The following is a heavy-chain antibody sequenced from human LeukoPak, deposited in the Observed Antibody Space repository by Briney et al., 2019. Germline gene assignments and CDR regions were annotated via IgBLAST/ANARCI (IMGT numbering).Heavy chain of an antibody. V-gene: IGHV3-72*01. CDR2: IRNKANGYTT. CDR1: GFTFSSYS. D-gene: IGHD5-18*01. CDR3: VRGYRGFDS. J-gene: IGHJ4*02. Sequence: GGSLRLSCAVSGFTFSSYSMKWVRQAPGKGLEWVARIRNKANGYTTVYAASVRDRFTISRDDSKSLYLQMSSLTAEGTAVYHCVRGYRGFDSWGQGTLVTVSS.